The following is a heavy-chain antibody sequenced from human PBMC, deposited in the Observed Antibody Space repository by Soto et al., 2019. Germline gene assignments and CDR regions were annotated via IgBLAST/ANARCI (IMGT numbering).Heavy chain of an antibody. CDR2: ISTSNGNT. J-gene: IGHJ4*02. CDR1: GYVFTNHG. V-gene: IGHV1-18*01. D-gene: IGHD3-9*01. Sequence: QVQLVQSGAEVKKPGASVKVSCKASGYVFTNHGITWVRQAPGQGLEWMGWISTSNGNTNYEQKLQGRVTMTSDRSTSTAYMELRSLRSDDTAVYYCARGAILTCYYIDFDYWGQGTLVTVSS. CDR3: ARGAILTCYYIDFDY.